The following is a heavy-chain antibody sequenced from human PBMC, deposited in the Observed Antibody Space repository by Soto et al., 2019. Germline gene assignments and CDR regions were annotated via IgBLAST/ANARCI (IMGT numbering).Heavy chain of an antibody. V-gene: IGHV4-39*02. CDR1: GGSISNRNYY. CDR2: IYYDGST. Sequence: SETLSLTCSVSGGSISNRNYYWAWVRQPPGKGLEWIGNIYYDGSTYYHPSFRGRLTISVDTSKNHFSLKLGSLTAADTAIYYCARVAYWGPGTQVTVSS. CDR3: ARVAY. J-gene: IGHJ4*02.